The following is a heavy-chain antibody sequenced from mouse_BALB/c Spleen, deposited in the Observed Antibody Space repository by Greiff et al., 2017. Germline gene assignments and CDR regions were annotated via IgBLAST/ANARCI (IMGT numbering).Heavy chain of an antibody. CDR3: LMIKDYAMDY. Sequence: QVQLQQSGAELVRPGTSVKVSCKASGYAFTNYLIEWVKQRPGQGLEWIGVINPGSGGTNYNQKFKDKATLTADKSSSTAYMQLSSLTSEDSAVYYCLMIKDYAMDYWGQGTSVTVSS. J-gene: IGHJ4*01. V-gene: IGHV1-54*01. D-gene: IGHD2-4*01. CDR1: GYAFTNYL. CDR2: INPGSGGT.